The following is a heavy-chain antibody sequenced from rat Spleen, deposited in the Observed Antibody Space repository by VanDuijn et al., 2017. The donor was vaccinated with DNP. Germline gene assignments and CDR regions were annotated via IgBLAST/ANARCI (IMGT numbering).Heavy chain of an antibody. CDR1: GFTFNTYD. Sequence: EVQLVESGGGLVQPGRSLKLSCAASGFTFNTYDMAWVRQAPTRGLEWVAAIVTSGGRTYYRDSVKGRFTVSRDDAEGTLYLQMDSLRYEDTATYCCVRRFYGTYGLSGDGYFDSWGQGVMVTVSS. J-gene: IGHJ2*01. CDR3: VRRFYGTYGLSGDGYFDS. V-gene: IGHV5-25*01. D-gene: IGHD2-1*01. CDR2: IVTSGGRT.